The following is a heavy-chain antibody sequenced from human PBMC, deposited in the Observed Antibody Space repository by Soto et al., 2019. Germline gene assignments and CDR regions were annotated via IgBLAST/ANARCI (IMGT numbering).Heavy chain of an antibody. Sequence: EVQLLGTGGGLVQPGGSLRLSCVGTGFTFSTYWMNWVRQAPGKGLEWVATINPDGNFGTYVDSVRGRFTSSRDNAKNSLYLQMNSLRADDTAVYFCAGWGGHDYNYWGQGIMVTVSS. CDR1: GFTFSTYW. CDR2: INPDGNFG. CDR3: AGWGGHDYNY. J-gene: IGHJ4*02. D-gene: IGHD4-4*01. V-gene: IGHV3-7*03.